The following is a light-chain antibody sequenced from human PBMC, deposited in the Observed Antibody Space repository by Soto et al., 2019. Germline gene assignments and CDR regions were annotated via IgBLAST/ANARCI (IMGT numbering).Light chain of an antibody. CDR3: QQYNNWPPGT. J-gene: IGKJ1*01. Sequence: EIILTQSPATLSVSPGERATLSCRASQSVNSNLAWYQQKPGQAPRLLLYGASTRATGIPVRFSGSGSGTEFTLIISSMQAEDVVIYYCQQYNNWPPGTFGQGTKVEIK. CDR1: QSVNSN. CDR2: GAS. V-gene: IGKV3-15*01.